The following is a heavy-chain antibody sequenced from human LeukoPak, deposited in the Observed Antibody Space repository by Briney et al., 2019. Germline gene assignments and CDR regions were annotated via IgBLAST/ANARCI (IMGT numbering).Heavy chain of an antibody. D-gene: IGHD5-12*01. CDR1: GVSISSYY. Sequence: SETLSLTCTVSGVSISSYYWSWIRQSPGKGLEWIGYIFYSGSTNYNPSLKSRVTISVDTSKNQFSLKLTSVTAADTAVYYCASDSGYDGIDYWGQGTLVTVSS. V-gene: IGHV4-59*12. CDR2: IFYSGST. CDR3: ASDSGYDGIDY. J-gene: IGHJ4*02.